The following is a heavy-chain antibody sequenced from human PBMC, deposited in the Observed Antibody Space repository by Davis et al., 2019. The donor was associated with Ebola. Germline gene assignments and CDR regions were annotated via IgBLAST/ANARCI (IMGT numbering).Heavy chain of an antibody. D-gene: IGHD6-13*01. V-gene: IGHV4-4*02. CDR3: ARPRYSSSWYYFDY. CDR2: IYHSGST. J-gene: IGHJ4*02. Sequence: MPSETLSLTCAVSGGSISSSNWWSWVRQPPGKGLEWIGEIYHSGSTNYNPSLKSRVTISVDKSKNQFSLKLSSVTAADTAVYYCARPRYSSSWYYFDYWGQGTLVTVSS. CDR1: GGSISSSNW.